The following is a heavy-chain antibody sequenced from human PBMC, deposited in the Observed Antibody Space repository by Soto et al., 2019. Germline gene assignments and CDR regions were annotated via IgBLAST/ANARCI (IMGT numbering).Heavy chain of an antibody. D-gene: IGHD5-18*01. V-gene: IGHV5-10-1*04. Sequence: GESLKISCKGSGYSFTSYWISWVRQMPGKGLEWMGRIDPSDSYTNYSPSFQGQVTISADKSITAAYLRWSSLKASDTATYYCARQGYSYGLSVGMDVWGQGTTVTVSS. J-gene: IGHJ6*02. CDR1: GYSFTSYW. CDR2: IDPSDSYT. CDR3: ARQGYSYGLSVGMDV.